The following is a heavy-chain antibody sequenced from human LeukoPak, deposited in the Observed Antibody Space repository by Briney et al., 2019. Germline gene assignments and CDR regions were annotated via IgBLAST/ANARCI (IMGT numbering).Heavy chain of an antibody. CDR3: ARGIGYYDSSGYYFWDYYFDY. CDR2: TYYRSKWYN. CDR1: GDSVSSNSAA. D-gene: IGHD3-22*01. Sequence: PSQTLSLTCAISGDSVSSNSAAWNWIRQSPSRGLEWLGRTYYRSKWYNDYAVSVKSRITINPDTSKNQFSLQLNSVTPEDTAVYYCARGIGYYDSSGYYFWDYYFDYWGQGTLVTVSS. J-gene: IGHJ4*02. V-gene: IGHV6-1*01.